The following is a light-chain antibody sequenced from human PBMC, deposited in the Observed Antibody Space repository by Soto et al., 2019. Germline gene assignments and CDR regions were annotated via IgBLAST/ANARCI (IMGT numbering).Light chain of an antibody. CDR1: SGHSSYA. J-gene: IGLJ3*02. Sequence: QPVLTQSPSASASLGASVKLTCTLSSGHSSYAIAWHQQQPEKGPRYLMKLNSDGSHSKGDGIPDRFSGSSSGAERYLTISSLQSEDEADYYCQTWGTGWVFGGGNQLTVL. CDR3: QTWGTGWV. V-gene: IGLV4-69*01. CDR2: LNSDGSH.